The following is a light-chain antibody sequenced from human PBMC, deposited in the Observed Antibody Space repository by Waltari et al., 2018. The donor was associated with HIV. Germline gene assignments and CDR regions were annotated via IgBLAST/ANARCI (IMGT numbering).Light chain of an antibody. CDR2: EVN. CDR1: SSDVGSYNL. J-gene: IGLJ2*01. CDR3: CSYAIGGTFV. V-gene: IGLV2-23*02. Sequence: QSALTQPASVSGSPGQSITMSCTGTSSDVGSYNLVSWYQQHPVKAPKLIIYEVNQRPPGITNRFSGFKSGNTASLTITGLQAEDEADYHCCSYAIGGTFVFGGGTKVTVL.